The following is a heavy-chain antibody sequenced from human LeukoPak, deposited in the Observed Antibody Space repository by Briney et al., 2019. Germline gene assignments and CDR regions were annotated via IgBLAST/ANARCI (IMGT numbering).Heavy chain of an antibody. Sequence: GGSLRLSCAGSGFTFSRGWMTWVRQGPGKGLEWVANINQDGSEKYYLDSVKGRFTISRDNAKNSLYLQMNSLRPEDTAVYYCARVAAAGRYNWFDPWGQGSLVTVSS. D-gene: IGHD6-13*01. J-gene: IGHJ5*02. CDR2: INQDGSEK. V-gene: IGHV3-7*04. CDR3: ARVAAAGRYNWFDP. CDR1: GFTFSRGW.